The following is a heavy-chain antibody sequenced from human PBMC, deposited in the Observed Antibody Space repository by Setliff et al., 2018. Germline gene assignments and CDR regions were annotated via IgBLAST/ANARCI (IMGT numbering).Heavy chain of an antibody. CDR3: ARHLWGRYMAESSDYFDY. J-gene: IGHJ4*02. Sequence: PSETLSLTCTVSGYSISSGYYWGWIRQPTGKGLEWLGSFFHTGSTYYNPSLEGRVTISVDTSNNQFSLKLSSVTAADTAVYYCARHLWGRYMAESSDYFDYWGQGSLVTVSS. D-gene: IGHD3-3*02. CDR2: FFHTGST. V-gene: IGHV4-38-2*02. CDR1: GYSISSGYY.